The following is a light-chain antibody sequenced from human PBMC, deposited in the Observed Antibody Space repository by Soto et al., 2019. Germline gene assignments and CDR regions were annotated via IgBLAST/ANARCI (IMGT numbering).Light chain of an antibody. CDR1: QSVTDSY. J-gene: IGKJ1*01. CDR2: AAS. V-gene: IGKV3-20*01. Sequence: EVVLTQSPGTLSLSPGERATLSCRASQSVTDSYLAWYQQKPGQAPRLLIYAASRRATAIPDRFSGSGSGTDFTLTISRLEPEDFAVYYCQQYGSSPPWTFGQGTKVEVK. CDR3: QQYGSSPPWT.